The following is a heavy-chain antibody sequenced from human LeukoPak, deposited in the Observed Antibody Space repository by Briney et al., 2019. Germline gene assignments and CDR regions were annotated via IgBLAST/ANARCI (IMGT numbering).Heavy chain of an antibody. J-gene: IGHJ4*02. CDR3: AKGRISTVTTFDY. V-gene: IGHV3-23*01. D-gene: IGHD4-17*01. CDR2: ISGSGGST. Sequence: GGTLRLSCAASGFTFSSYGMSWVRQAPGKGLEWVSAISGSGGSTYYADSVKGRFTISRDNSKNTLYLQMNSLRAEDTAVYYCAKGRISTVTTFDYWGQGTLVTASS. CDR1: GFTFSSYG.